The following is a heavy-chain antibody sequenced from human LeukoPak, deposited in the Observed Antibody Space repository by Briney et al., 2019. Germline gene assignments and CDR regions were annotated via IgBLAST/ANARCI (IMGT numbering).Heavy chain of an antibody. CDR3: TKDPMVRGVIPHAFDI. Sequence: GGSLRLSCVGSEFTFSSYGMHWVRQAPGKGLEWVTFIRYDGSNKYYADSVKGRFTISRDNSKNTLYLQMNSLRAEDTAVYYCTKDPMVRGVIPHAFDIWGQGTMVTVSS. CDR1: EFTFSSYG. J-gene: IGHJ3*02. V-gene: IGHV3-30*02. D-gene: IGHD3-10*01. CDR2: IRYDGSNK.